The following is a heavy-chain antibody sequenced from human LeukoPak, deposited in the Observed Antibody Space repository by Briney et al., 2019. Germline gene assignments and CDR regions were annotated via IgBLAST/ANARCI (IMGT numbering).Heavy chain of an antibody. CDR1: GYTFTGYY. V-gene: IGHV1-46*04. D-gene: IGHD5-24*01. CDR3: ARDSLWDAYNSPDGFDI. CDR2: INPNGGST. Sequence: GASVKVSCKASGYTFTGYYMHWVRQAPGQGLEWMGVINPNGGSTTYAQKLQGRVIMTRDTSTSTVYMELSSLRSEDTAVYYCARDSLWDAYNSPDGFDIWGQGTMVTVSS. J-gene: IGHJ3*02.